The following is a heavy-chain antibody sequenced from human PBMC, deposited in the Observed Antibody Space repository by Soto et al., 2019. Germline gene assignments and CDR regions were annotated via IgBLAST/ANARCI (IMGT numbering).Heavy chain of an antibody. CDR3: ARRKNTIFGVVKYTWFDP. V-gene: IGHV4-34*01. D-gene: IGHD3-3*01. Sequence: PSETLSLTCAVYGGSFSGYYWSWIRQPPGKGLEWIGEINHSGSTNYNPSLKSRVTISVDTSKNQFSLKLSSVTAADTAVYYCARRKNTIFGVVKYTWFDPWGQGTLVTVSS. CDR2: INHSGST. CDR1: GGSFSGYY. J-gene: IGHJ5*02.